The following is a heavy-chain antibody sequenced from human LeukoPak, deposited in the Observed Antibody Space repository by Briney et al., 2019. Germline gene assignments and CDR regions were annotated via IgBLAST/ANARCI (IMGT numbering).Heavy chain of an antibody. Sequence: PSETLSLTCALAGDSISSSDTIWWTWVRQAPGKGLEWIGETHHSGRTNYNPSLKSRVTLSLDKSKNQFSLTLRSLIAADTAVYYCARDSSTFQSDLFDIWGQGTMVSVSA. CDR2: THHSGRT. CDR1: GDSISSSDTIW. CDR3: ARDSSTFQSDLFDI. V-gene: IGHV4-4*02. D-gene: IGHD2-21*01. J-gene: IGHJ3*02.